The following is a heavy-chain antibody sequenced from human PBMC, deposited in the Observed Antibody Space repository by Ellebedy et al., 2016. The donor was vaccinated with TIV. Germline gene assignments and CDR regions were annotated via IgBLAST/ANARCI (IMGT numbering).Heavy chain of an antibody. D-gene: IGHD6-19*01. CDR2: LPYDGSNK. Sequence: GESLKISCAASGFTFSSYGMHWVRQAPGKGLEWVAVLPYDGSNKYYADSVKGRFTISRDNSKNTLYLQMNSLRAEDTAVYYCAREPAAGYSSGGGMDVWGQGTTVTVSS. V-gene: IGHV3-30*03. CDR3: AREPAAGYSSGGGMDV. CDR1: GFTFSSYG. J-gene: IGHJ6*02.